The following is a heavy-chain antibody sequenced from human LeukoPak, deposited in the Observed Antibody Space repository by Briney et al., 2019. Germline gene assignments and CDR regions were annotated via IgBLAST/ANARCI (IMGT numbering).Heavy chain of an antibody. V-gene: IGHV3-30*03. CDR3: AREGYYGSGSPPSLYFDY. J-gene: IGHJ4*02. Sequence: PGGSLRLSCAASGFSFSNYYMNWVRQAPGKGLEWVAVTSSDLNVKLYADSVKGRFTISRDNSRSTLYLQMNSLRPEDTAIYYCAREGYYGSGSPPSLYFDYWGQGTLVTVSS. D-gene: IGHD3-10*01. CDR1: GFSFSNYY. CDR2: TSSDLNVK.